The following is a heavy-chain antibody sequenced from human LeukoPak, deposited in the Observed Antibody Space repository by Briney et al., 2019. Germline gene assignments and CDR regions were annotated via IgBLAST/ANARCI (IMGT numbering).Heavy chain of an antibody. V-gene: IGHV3-21*01. CDR1: GFTFSNYS. CDR2: ITSSSSYI. CDR3: ARERTLQFDC. J-gene: IGHJ4*02. D-gene: IGHD1/OR15-1a*01. Sequence: GGSLRLSCAASGFTFSNYSMNWVRQAPGKGLEWVSSITSSSSYIYYADSVKGRFTISRDNAKNSLYLQMNSLRAEDTAVYYCARERTLQFDCWGQGTPVTVSS.